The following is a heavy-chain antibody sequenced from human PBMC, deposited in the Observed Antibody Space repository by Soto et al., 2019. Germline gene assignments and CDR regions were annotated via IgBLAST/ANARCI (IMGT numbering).Heavy chain of an antibody. CDR1: GFSLSNARMG. CDR3: ARIRNYYGSGTLGGYFDY. V-gene: IGHV2-26*01. J-gene: IGHJ4*02. D-gene: IGHD3-10*01. Sequence: QVTLKESGTVLVKPTETLTLTCTVSGFSLSNARMGVSWIRQPPGKALEWLAHIFSNDEKSYSTSLKSRLTISKDTSKSQVVLTMTNMDPVDTATYYCARIRNYYGSGTLGGYFDYWGQGTLVTVSS. CDR2: IFSNDEK.